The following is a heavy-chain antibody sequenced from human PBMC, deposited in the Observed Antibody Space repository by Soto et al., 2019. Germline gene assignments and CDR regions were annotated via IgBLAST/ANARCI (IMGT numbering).Heavy chain of an antibody. J-gene: IGHJ6*02. Sequence: GGSLRLSCAASGFTFDDHAMHWVRQVPGKGLEWVSAISWNSANKYYADSVKGRFTISRDNSKNTLYLQMNSLRAEDTAVYYCARKGHCSGGSCYQYYYYGMDVWGQGTTVTVSS. V-gene: IGHV3-9*01. CDR1: GFTFDDHA. CDR2: ISWNSANK. CDR3: ARKGHCSGGSCYQYYYYGMDV. D-gene: IGHD2-15*01.